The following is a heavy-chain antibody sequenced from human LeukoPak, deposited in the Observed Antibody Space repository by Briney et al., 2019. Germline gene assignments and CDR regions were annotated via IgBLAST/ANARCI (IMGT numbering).Heavy chain of an antibody. CDR1: GGTFSSYA. CDR2: ISAYNGNT. Sequence: ASVKVSCKASGGTFSSYAISWVRQAPGQGXEWMGWISAYNGNTNYAQKLQGRVTMTTDTSTSTAYMELRSLRSDDTAVYYCARDQYYYGSGSYYPLYYGMDVWGQGTTVTVSS. V-gene: IGHV1-18*01. CDR3: ARDQYYYGSGSYYPLYYGMDV. D-gene: IGHD3-10*01. J-gene: IGHJ6*02.